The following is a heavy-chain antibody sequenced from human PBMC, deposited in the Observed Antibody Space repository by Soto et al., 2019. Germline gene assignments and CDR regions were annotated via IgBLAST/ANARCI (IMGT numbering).Heavy chain of an antibody. D-gene: IGHD6-19*01. CDR2: IYYSGST. CDR1: GVSIISSSYY. V-gene: IGHV4-39*01. CDR3: ARRTVNRRTSYSGLKTHCLDE. Sequence: PSETLSLTCAVSGVSIISSSYYWGLIRQPPGKGLEWIGSIYYSGSTYYTPSLQSRVAISVDTSKNQFSLKLNSVTAADTAVYYCARRTVNRRTSYSGLKTHCLDEWGQGTLGNGSS. J-gene: IGHJ4*02.